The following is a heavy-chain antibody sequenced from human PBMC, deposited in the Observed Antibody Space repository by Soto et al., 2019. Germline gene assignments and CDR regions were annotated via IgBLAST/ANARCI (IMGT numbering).Heavy chain of an antibody. D-gene: IGHD3-10*01. CDR3: ARDPLWFGEIGYFDY. Sequence: PGGSLRLSCAASEFTFSNYAMSWVRQAPGKGLEWVSSVDSSSSFIYYADSVKGRFTISRDNAKNSLYLQMSSLRAEDTAVYYCARDPLWFGEIGYFDYWGQGALVTSPQ. CDR2: VDSSSSFI. J-gene: IGHJ4*02. CDR1: EFTFSNYA. V-gene: IGHV3-21*01.